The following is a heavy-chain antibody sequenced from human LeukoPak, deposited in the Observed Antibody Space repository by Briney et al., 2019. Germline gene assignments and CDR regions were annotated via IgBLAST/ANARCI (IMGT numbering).Heavy chain of an antibody. J-gene: IGHJ4*02. CDR2: LGGAGLRT. V-gene: IGHV3-23*01. Sequence: GGSLILACAASGFTFKSFAMTWVRQAPGKGLEWVSSLGGAGLRTYYADSVKGRFTISRDNSKNTLYLHMNSLTGDDTAVYYCAKDRFGDYEYHLDHWGQGILVPVSS. D-gene: IGHD4-17*01. CDR3: AKDRFGDYEYHLDH. CDR1: GFTFKSFA.